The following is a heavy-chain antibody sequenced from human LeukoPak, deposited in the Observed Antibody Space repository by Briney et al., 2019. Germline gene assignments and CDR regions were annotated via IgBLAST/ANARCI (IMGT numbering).Heavy chain of an antibody. J-gene: IGHJ6*02. V-gene: IGHV4-59*01. CDR1: GDSISSSY. CDR2: IYSSGTT. D-gene: IGHD1-14*01. Sequence: PSETLSLTCTVSGDSISSSYWSWIRQLPGKGLEWIGHIYSSGTTNYNPSLSGRVTISMDTSKSQLSLKLTAVTAADTAVYYCARDRQPSWYRGLDVWGQGTTVTVSS. CDR3: ARDRQPSWYRGLDV.